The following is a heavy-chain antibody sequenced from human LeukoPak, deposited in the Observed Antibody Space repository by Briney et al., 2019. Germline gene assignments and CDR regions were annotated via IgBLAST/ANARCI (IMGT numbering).Heavy chain of an antibody. Sequence: GGSLRLSCAASGFTFITYAMTWVRQAPGKGLEWVSAISGTGGSTYYADSVRGRFTISRDNSENTVYLQMNSLRAEDTAVYFCARGDNYYGSGSYAFDIWGQGTMVTVSS. J-gene: IGHJ3*02. D-gene: IGHD3-10*01. CDR2: ISGTGGST. V-gene: IGHV3-23*01. CDR3: ARGDNYYGSGSYAFDI. CDR1: GFTFITYA.